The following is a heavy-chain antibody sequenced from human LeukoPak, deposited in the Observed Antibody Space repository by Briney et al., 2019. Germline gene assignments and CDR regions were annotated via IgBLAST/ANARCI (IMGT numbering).Heavy chain of an antibody. CDR3: AIRLRDYYGSGSRPFDY. Sequence: GASVKVSCKASGGTFSSYAINWVRQAPGQGLEWMGGIIPIFGTANYAQKFQGRVTITADESTSTAYMDLSSLKSEDTAVYYCAIRLRDYYGSGSRPFDYWGQGTLVTVSS. D-gene: IGHD3-10*01. CDR2: IIPIFGTA. J-gene: IGHJ4*02. V-gene: IGHV1-69*13. CDR1: GGTFSSYA.